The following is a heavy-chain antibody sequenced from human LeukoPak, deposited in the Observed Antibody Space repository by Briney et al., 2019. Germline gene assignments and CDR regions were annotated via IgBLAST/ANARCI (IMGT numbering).Heavy chain of an antibody. J-gene: IGHJ4*02. CDR1: GGTFSSYA. V-gene: IGHV1-24*01. Sequence: GASVKVSCKASGGTFSSYAISWVRQAPGQGLEWMGGFDPEDGETIYAQKFQGRVTMTEDTSTDTAYMELSSLRSEDTAVYYCATIPTYYYDSSGYPFDYWGQGTLVTVSS. D-gene: IGHD3-22*01. CDR3: ATIPTYYYDSSGYPFDY. CDR2: FDPEDGET.